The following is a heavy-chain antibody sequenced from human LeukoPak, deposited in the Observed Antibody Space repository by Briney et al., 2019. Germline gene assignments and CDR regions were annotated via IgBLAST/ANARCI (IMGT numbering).Heavy chain of an antibody. Sequence: ASVKVSCKPSGYTFTIFGISWVRQAPGQGLEWMGWIGAYNGDTNYAQKFQGRVTMTTDTSTSTAYMDLRSLRSDDTAVYYCTRDHCRGDNCPSFDYWGQGTLVTVPS. D-gene: IGHD2-15*01. CDR1: GYTFTIFG. V-gene: IGHV1-18*04. CDR3: TRDHCRGDNCPSFDY. J-gene: IGHJ4*02. CDR2: IGAYNGDT.